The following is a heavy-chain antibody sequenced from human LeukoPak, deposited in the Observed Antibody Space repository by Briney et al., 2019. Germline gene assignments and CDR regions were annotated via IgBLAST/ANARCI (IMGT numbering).Heavy chain of an antibody. D-gene: IGHD3-10*01. CDR1: GGSITSYY. J-gene: IGHJ5*02. CDR3: ARGGVNYKIAGP. CDR2: IYYSGST. V-gene: IGHV4-59*01. Sequence: SETLSLTCTVSGGSITSYYWSWIRQPPGKGLEWIGYIYYSGSTNYNPSLKSRVTISVDTSKNQFSLKLSSVSAADTAVYYCARGGVNYKIAGPWGQGALVTVSS.